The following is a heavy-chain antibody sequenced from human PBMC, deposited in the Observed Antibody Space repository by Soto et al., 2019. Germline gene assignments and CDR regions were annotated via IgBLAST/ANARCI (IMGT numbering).Heavy chain of an antibody. CDR1: QYTLSNYA. CDR2: INADNGTT. CDR3: ASHSYGSGKYD. D-gene: IGHD3-10*01. Sequence: QVQLAQSGAEVKKPGASVKVSCKASQYTLSNYALHWVRQAPGQRLEWMGWINADNGTTKYSQKCPRRVTFTRDTSASTAYMPRSSLRSKVTAVYYSASHSYGSGKYDGGQGTRVTVSS. V-gene: IGHV1-3*01. J-gene: IGHJ4*02.